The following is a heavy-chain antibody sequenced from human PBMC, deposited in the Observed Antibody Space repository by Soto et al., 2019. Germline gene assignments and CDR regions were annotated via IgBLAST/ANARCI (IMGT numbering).Heavy chain of an antibody. J-gene: IGHJ6*02. Sequence: EVQLVESGGGLVQPGGSLRLSCAASGFTFSSYWMHWVRQAPGKGLVWVSRINSDGSSTSYADSVKGRFTISRDNAKNTLYLQMNSLRAEDMAVYYCARDMAAATWKYYYYGMDVWGQGTTVTVSS. CDR1: GFTFSSYW. V-gene: IGHV3-74*01. D-gene: IGHD6-13*01. CDR2: INSDGSST. CDR3: ARDMAAATWKYYYYGMDV.